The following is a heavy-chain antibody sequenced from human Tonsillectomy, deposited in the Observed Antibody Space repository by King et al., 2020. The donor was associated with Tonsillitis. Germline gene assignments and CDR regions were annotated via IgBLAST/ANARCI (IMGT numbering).Heavy chain of an antibody. V-gene: IGHV3-23*04. CDR1: GFTFSTYA. CDR2: IGGSGGDT. J-gene: IGHJ4*02. D-gene: IGHD3-10*01. Sequence: VQLVESGGGLVQPGGSLRLSCAASGFTFSTYAMSWVRQAPGKGLEWVSAIGGSGGDTYYTDSVKGRFTISRDNSKNTLYLQMNSLRAEDTAVYFCSKDDSAKSYNYDWGQGTLVTVSS. CDR3: SKDDSAKSYNYD.